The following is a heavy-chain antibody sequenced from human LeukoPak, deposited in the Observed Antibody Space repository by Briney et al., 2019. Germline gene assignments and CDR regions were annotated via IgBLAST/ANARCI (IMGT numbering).Heavy chain of an antibody. CDR1: GFTVAANY. CDR2: FYSGGSA. Sequence: GGSLRLSCAVSGFTVAANYMTWVRQAPGKGLEWVSVFYSGGSAYYADSVKGRFTISGDLSKNTLFLQMNSLRAEDTAVYYCARGDGDFDYWGQGTLVTVSS. J-gene: IGHJ4*02. V-gene: IGHV3-53*01. D-gene: IGHD3-16*01. CDR3: ARGDGDFDY.